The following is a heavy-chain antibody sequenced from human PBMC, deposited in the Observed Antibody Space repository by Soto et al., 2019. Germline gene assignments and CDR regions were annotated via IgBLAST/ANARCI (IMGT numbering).Heavy chain of an antibody. Sequence: QVQLVQSGAEVKTPGASVKVSCKASGYTFTSYGISWVRQAPGQGLVWMGWISAYNGNTNYAQNLQGRGTMTTDTSTSTAYMELRSLRSDDTAVYYCARGGDSSGYYYDFGYWGQGTLVTVSS. CDR1: GYTFTSYG. CDR3: ARGGDSSGYYYDFGY. D-gene: IGHD3-22*01. CDR2: ISAYNGNT. V-gene: IGHV1-18*01. J-gene: IGHJ4*02.